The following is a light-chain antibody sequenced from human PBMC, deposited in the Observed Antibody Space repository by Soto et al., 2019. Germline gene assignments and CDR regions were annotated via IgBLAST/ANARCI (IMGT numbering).Light chain of an antibody. J-gene: IGLJ2*01. CDR3: QSYDSSLSAL. Sequence: QSVLTQPPSVSGAPGQRVTISCTGSSSNIGAGYSVHWYQQLPGTAPKLLIYGNSNRPSGVPDRFAGSNSGTSASLAITGLQPEDEADYYCQSYDSSLSALFGGGTMLTVL. CDR1: SSNIGAGYS. V-gene: IGLV1-40*01. CDR2: GNS.